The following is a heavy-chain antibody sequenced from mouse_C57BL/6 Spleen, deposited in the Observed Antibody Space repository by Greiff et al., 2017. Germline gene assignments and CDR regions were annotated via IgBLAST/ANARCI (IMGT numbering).Heavy chain of an antibody. CDR2: IDPSDSYT. V-gene: IGHV1-69*01. J-gene: IGHJ4*01. Sequence: VQLQQSGAELVMPGASVKLSCKASGYTFTSYWMHWVKQRPGQGLEWIGEIDPSDSYTNYNQKFKGKSTLTVDKSSSTAYMQLSSLTSEDSAVYYCARSAAQNAMDYWGQGTSVTVSS. D-gene: IGHD3-2*02. CDR3: ARSAAQNAMDY. CDR1: GYTFTSYW.